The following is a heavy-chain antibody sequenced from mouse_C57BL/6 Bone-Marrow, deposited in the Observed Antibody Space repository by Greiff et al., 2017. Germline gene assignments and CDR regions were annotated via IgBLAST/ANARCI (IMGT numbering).Heavy chain of an antibody. J-gene: IGHJ3*01. CDR1: GYTFTSYW. D-gene: IGHD4-1*01. CDR3: ARSSLAWFAY. Sequence: QVQLQQSGAELAKPGASVKLSCKASGYTFTSYWMNWVKQRPGQGLEGIGDINPGSGYTKDNQKLKDKATWTADKSSSTAYMQLSSLTYEDSAVYYCARSSLAWFAYWGQGTLVTVSA. V-gene: IGHV1-7*01. CDR2: INPGSGYT.